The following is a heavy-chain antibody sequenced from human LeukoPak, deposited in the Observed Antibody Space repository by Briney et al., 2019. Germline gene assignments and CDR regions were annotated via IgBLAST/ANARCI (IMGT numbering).Heavy chain of an antibody. D-gene: IGHD3-10*01. CDR1: GFTFSSYS. CDR3: ASLLGVIPSDY. Sequence: GGSLRLSCAASGFTFSSYSMNWVRQAPGKGLEWVSYISSSSSYIYYADSVKGRFTISRDNAKNSLYLQMNSLRAEDTAAYYCASLLGVIPSDYWGQGTLVTVSS. V-gene: IGHV3-21*01. CDR2: ISSSSSYI. J-gene: IGHJ4*02.